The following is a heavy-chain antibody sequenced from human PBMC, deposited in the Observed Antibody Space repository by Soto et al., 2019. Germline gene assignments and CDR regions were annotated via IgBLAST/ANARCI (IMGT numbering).Heavy chain of an antibody. CDR2: IKSETDGGTT. D-gene: IGHD3-16*02. CDR1: GFPFNNAW. V-gene: IGHV3-15*01. CDR3: TTYDYTWGNHRYRWAY. Sequence: VQLVESGGGVVKPGGSLRLSCAASGFPFNNAWMSWVRQAPGGGLEWVARIKSETDGGTTDYAAPVEGRFTISREDSSNTLDLQMNSLKTEDTAVYYCTTYDYTWGNHRYRWAYWGQGALVTVSS. J-gene: IGHJ4*02.